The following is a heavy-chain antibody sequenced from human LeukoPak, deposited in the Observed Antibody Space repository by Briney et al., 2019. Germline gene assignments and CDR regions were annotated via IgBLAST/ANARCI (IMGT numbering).Heavy chain of an antibody. CDR2: ISGNSGLT. V-gene: IGHV1-18*04. D-gene: IGHD6-19*01. Sequence: ASVKVSCKASGYTFTTYGIDWLRQAPGQGLEWMGWISGNSGLTNYAPKFQGRVTMTTDTSTTTAYMELSSLTLDDTAVYFCARVAHRWLHLPYLVYWGRGTLVTVSS. CDR1: GYTFTTYG. J-gene: IGHJ4*02. CDR3: ARVAHRWLHLPYLVY.